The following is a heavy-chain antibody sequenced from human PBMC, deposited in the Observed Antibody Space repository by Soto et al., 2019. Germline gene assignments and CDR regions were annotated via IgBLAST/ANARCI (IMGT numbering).Heavy chain of an antibody. Sequence: QVQLVQSGAEVKKPGASVQVSCKASGYTFTSYGISWVRQAPGQGRERMGWISAYNGNTNYAQKLQGRVTMTTDTSTSTAYMELRSLRSDDTAVYYCARVSSPYCSSTSCSNLDYWGQGTLVTVSS. CDR3: ARVSSPYCSSTSCSNLDY. J-gene: IGHJ4*02. CDR2: ISAYNGNT. V-gene: IGHV1-18*01. D-gene: IGHD2-2*01. CDR1: GYTFTSYG.